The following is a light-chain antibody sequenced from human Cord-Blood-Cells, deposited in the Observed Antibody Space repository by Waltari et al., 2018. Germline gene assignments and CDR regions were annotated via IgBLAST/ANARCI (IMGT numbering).Light chain of an antibody. J-gene: IGLJ2*01. CDR3: NSRDSSGVV. CDR2: GKN. CDR1: ILRSYY. V-gene: IGLV3-19*01. Sequence: SSEPTQDPAVSVALGQTVRITGQGDILRSYYASWYQQKPGQAPVLVIYGKNNRPSGIPDRFSGSSSGNTASLTITGAQAEDEADYYCNSRDSSGVVFGGGTKLTVL.